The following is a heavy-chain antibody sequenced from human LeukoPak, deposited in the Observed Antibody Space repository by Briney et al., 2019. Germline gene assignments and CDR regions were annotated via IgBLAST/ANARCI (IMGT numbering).Heavy chain of an antibody. CDR2: VHNSGST. J-gene: IGHJ3*02. CDR3: VRDWEGFNFDI. CDR1: GGSISGSY. D-gene: IGHD1-26*01. Sequence: SETLSLTCTVSGGSISGSYWSWIRQPPGEGLEWIAYVHNSGSTNYNPSLKSRVIISVDRSKNQFSLKMNSVTAADTAVYYCVRDWEGFNFDIWGQGTMVTVSS. V-gene: IGHV4-59*01.